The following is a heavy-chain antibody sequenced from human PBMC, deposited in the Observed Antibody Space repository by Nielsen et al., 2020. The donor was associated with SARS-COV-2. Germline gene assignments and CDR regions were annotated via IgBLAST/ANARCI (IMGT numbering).Heavy chain of an antibody. Sequence: LSLTCPVSGGPISSYYWSWIRQPPGKGLEWIGYIYYSGSTYYNPSLKSRVTISVDTSKNQFSLKLSPVTAADTAVYYCARDLYGDFFDYWGQGTLVTVSS. CDR3: ARDLYGDFFDY. CDR2: IYYSGST. J-gene: IGHJ4*02. V-gene: IGHV4-30-4*08. D-gene: IGHD4-17*01. CDR1: GGPISSYY.